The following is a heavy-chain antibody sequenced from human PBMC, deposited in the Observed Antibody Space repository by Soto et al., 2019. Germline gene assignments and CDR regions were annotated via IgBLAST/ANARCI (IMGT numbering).Heavy chain of an antibody. J-gene: IGHJ6*02. Sequence: GESLKISCKGSGYSFTSYWIGWVRQMPGKGLEWMGIIYPGDSDTRYSPSFQGQVTISADKSISTAYLQWSSLKASDTAMYYCARRSPSVDTAMARPSYYYYYGMDVWGQGTTVTVSS. V-gene: IGHV5-51*01. D-gene: IGHD5-18*01. CDR1: GYSFTSYW. CDR3: ARRSPSVDTAMARPSYYYYYGMDV. CDR2: IYPGDSDT.